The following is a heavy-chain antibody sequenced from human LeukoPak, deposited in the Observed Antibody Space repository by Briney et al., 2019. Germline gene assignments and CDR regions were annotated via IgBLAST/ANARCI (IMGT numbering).Heavy chain of an antibody. CDR2: IYYSGST. J-gene: IGHJ4*02. CDR1: GGSISSYY. Sequence: SETLSLTCTVSGGSISSYYWSWIRQPPGKGLEWIGYIYYSGSTNYNPSLKSRVTISVDTSKNQFSLKLSSVTAADTAVYYCARAVSGYDYVWGSYRDQYYFDYWGQGTLVTVSS. D-gene: IGHD3-16*02. V-gene: IGHV4-59*01. CDR3: ARAVSGYDYVWGSYRDQYYFDY.